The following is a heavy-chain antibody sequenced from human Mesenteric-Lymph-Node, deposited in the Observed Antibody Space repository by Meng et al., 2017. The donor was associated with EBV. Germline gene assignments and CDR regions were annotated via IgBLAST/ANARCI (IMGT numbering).Heavy chain of an antibody. CDR2: INHSGST. CDR1: GGSFSGYY. Sequence: QVQLQQWGAGLLKPSQTLSLTCAVYGGSFSGYYWSWIRQPPGKGLEWIGEINHSGSTNYNPSLKSRVTISADTSKNQFSLKLSSVTAADTAVYYCARRGKVGAGYWGQGTLVTVSS. D-gene: IGHD1-26*01. CDR3: ARRGKVGAGY. V-gene: IGHV4-34*01. J-gene: IGHJ4*02.